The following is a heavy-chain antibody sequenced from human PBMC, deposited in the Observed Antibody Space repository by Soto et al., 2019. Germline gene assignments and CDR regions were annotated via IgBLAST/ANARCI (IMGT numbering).Heavy chain of an antibody. D-gene: IGHD5-12*01. J-gene: IGHJ4*02. V-gene: IGHV1-69*12. Sequence: QVQLVQSGAEVRQPASSVKVSCKTSAGTFSSYAISWVRQAPGQGLEWMGGIVPIVDTSTYAQKFQGRVTITADESTSTVDMELSSLRSDDTAVYYFVRVVAIPGYPDNWGQGTLVTVSS. CDR1: AGTFSSYA. CDR2: IVPIVDTS. CDR3: VRVVAIPGYPDN.